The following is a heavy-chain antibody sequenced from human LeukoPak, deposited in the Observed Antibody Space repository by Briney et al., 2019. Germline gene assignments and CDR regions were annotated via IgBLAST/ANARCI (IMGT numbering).Heavy chain of an antibody. CDR1: VNAFTNYY. V-gene: IGHV1-46*01. CDR2: MNPSGGT. J-gene: IGHJ4*02. D-gene: IGHD3-22*01. Sequence: ASVKVSCKASVNAFTNYYMHWGRQAPGHGLEWMGVMNPSGGTSSAQRFQGRVALTRDMSTSTIYMELSSLSFDDTAVYYCATYYGSRGDFDFWGQGTLVTVSS. CDR3: ATYYGSRGDFDF.